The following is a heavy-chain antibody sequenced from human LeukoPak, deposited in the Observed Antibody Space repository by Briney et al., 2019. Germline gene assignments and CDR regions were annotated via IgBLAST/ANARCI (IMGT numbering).Heavy chain of an antibody. CDR1: GGSISSYY. V-gene: IGHV4-59*01. D-gene: IGHD3-3*01. Sequence: SETLSLTCTVSGGSISSYYWSWIRQPPGKGLEWIGSIYYSGSTNYNPSLKSRVTISVDTSKNQFSLKLSSVTAADTAVYYCARLGITIFGVAVEAFDIWGQGTMVTVSS. CDR3: ARLGITIFGVAVEAFDI. J-gene: IGHJ3*02. CDR2: IYYSGST.